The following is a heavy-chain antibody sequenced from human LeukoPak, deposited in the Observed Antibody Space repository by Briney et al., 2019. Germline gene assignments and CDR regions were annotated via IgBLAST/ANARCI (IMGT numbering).Heavy chain of an antibody. D-gene: IGHD2-2*01. J-gene: IGHJ6*03. CDR2: IWYDGSNK. CDR1: GFTFRSYG. CDR3: ARDRAAAMEYYYMDV. V-gene: IGHV3-33*01. Sequence: QTGGSLRLSCAASGFTFRSYGMHWVRQAPGEGLEWVAVIWYDGSNKNYADSVKGRFTISRDNSKNTLYLQMNSLRAEDTAVYYCARDRAAAMEYYYMDVWGKGTTVTVSS.